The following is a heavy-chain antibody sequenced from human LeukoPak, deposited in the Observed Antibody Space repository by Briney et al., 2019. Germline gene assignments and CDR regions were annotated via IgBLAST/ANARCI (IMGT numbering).Heavy chain of an antibody. CDR3: ARIYDILTGYYKGGGYYFDY. Sequence: PSETLSLTCAVYGGSFSNYYWSWIRQPPGKGLEWIGEINHGGTTKYNPSLKSRVTLSVDTSKSQFSLKLSSVTAADTAVYYCARIYDILTGYYKGGGYYFDYWGQGTLVTVSS. D-gene: IGHD3-9*01. CDR2: INHGGTT. V-gene: IGHV4-34*01. CDR1: GGSFSNYY. J-gene: IGHJ4*02.